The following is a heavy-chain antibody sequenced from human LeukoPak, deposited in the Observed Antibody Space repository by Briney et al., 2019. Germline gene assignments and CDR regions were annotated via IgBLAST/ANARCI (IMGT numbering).Heavy chain of an antibody. CDR1: GFTFDDYA. CDR3: AKDSTRYYYDSSGYLRYFQH. J-gene: IGHJ1*01. Sequence: GRSLRLSCAASGFTFDDYAMHWVRQAPGKGLERVSGISWNSGSIGYADSVKGRFTISRDNAKNSLYLQMNSLRAEDTALYYCAKDSTRYYYDSSGYLRYFQHWGQGTLVTVSS. D-gene: IGHD3-22*01. V-gene: IGHV3-9*01. CDR2: ISWNSGSI.